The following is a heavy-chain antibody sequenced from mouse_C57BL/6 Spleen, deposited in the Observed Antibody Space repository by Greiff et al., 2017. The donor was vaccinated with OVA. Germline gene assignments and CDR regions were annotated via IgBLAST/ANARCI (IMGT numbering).Heavy chain of an antibody. CDR3: ARDTHYSNFYAMDY. CDR1: GFTFSSYA. Sequence: EVKLVESGGGLVKPGGSLKLSCAASGFTFSSYAMSWVRQTPEKRLEWVATISDGGSYTYYPDNVKGRFTISRDNAKNNLYLQMSHLKSEDTAMYYCARDTHYSNFYAMDYWGQGTSVTVSS. J-gene: IGHJ4*01. CDR2: ISDGGSYT. D-gene: IGHD2-5*01. V-gene: IGHV5-4*01.